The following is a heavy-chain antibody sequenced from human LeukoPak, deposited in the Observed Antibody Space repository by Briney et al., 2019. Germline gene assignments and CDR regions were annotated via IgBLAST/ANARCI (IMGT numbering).Heavy chain of an antibody. D-gene: IGHD5-12*01. CDR3: ARSELVGYSGYDLDY. J-gene: IGHJ4*02. CDR1: GFTFSDYS. V-gene: IGHV3-11*01. Sequence: GGSLRLSCAVSGFTFSDYSMSWVRQAPGKGLEWISYISSRGTAMYYADSVKGRFSISRDNAKKSLYLQMNSLRAEDTAVYYCARSELVGYSGYDLDYWGQGTLSPSPQ. CDR2: ISSRGTAM.